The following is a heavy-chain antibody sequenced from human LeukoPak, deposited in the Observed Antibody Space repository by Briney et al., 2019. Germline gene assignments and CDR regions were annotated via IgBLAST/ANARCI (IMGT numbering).Heavy chain of an antibody. CDR1: GFTFDDYA. Sequence: GGSLRLSCAASGFTFDDYAMHWVRQAPGKGLEWVSGISWNSGSIGYADSVKGRFTISRDNAKNSLYLQMNSLRAEDTALYYCAKGSGHIVVVTAYLYFDLWGRGTLVTVS. CDR2: ISWNSGSI. J-gene: IGHJ2*01. D-gene: IGHD2-21*02. V-gene: IGHV3-9*01. CDR3: AKGSGHIVVVTAYLYFDL.